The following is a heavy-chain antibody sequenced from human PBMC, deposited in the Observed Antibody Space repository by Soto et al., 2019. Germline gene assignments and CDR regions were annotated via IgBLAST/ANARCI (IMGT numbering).Heavy chain of an antibody. V-gene: IGHV4-39*01. CDR3: GRRPKSGSFHYYGVDV. CDR2: IYYTGST. Sequence: PWETLSLTCTVSGGSIRSSSYYWDWIRQPPGKGLEWIGHIYYTGSTYYIPSLKSRVTISIDTSKNQFSLNLSSVTATDTAVYYCGRRPKSGSFHYYGVDVWGQGTTVTVSS. D-gene: IGHD1-26*01. J-gene: IGHJ6*02. CDR1: GGSIRSSSYY.